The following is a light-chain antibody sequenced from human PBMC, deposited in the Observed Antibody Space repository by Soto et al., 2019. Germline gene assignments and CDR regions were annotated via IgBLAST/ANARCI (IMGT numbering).Light chain of an antibody. Sequence: QSVLTQPPSASGTPGHRVTISCSGGSSNIGSNTVNWYQHLAGAAPKLLIYGNDQRPSGVPDRFSGSKSGTSVFLAISGLQSEDEADYYCTAWDDSLRAVLFGGVTKLTVL. CDR3: TAWDDSLRAVL. CDR1: SSNIGSNT. J-gene: IGLJ2*01. CDR2: GND. V-gene: IGLV1-44*01.